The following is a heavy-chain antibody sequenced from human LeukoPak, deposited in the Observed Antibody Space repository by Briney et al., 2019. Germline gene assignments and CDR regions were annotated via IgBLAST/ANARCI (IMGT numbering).Heavy chain of an antibody. D-gene: IGHD6-6*01. J-gene: IGHJ3*02. V-gene: IGHV3-48*03. CDR1: GFTFSRYE. Sequence: GGSLRLSCAASGFTFSRYEMNWVRQAPGKGLEWVSYISSGRTIYYADSVKGRFTISRDNAKNSLYLQMNSLRAEDTAVYYCARLYSSSSGKAFDIWGQGTMVTVSS. CDR2: ISSGRTI. CDR3: ARLYSSSSGKAFDI.